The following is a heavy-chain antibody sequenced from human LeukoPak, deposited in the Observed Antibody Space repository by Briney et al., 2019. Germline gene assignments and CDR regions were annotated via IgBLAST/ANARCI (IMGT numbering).Heavy chain of an antibody. CDR1: GYSLTRYY. Sequence: EASVKVSCKASGYSLTRYYMHWVRQAPGQGLEWMGIMNPSGTSTNYAQKFQGRVIMTGDTSTSTVYMELRSLRSDDTAVYYCARALYYYDSRSYDDSDYWGQGTLVTVSS. CDR3: ARALYYYDSRSYDDSDY. V-gene: IGHV1-46*01. J-gene: IGHJ4*02. CDR2: MNPSGTST. D-gene: IGHD3-22*01.